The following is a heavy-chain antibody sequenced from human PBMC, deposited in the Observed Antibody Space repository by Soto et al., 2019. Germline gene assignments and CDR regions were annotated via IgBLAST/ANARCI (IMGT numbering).Heavy chain of an antibody. D-gene: IGHD2-15*01. CDR1: GYTFTNYY. J-gene: IGHJ5*02. CDR2: IDPSGGGT. Sequence: QVQLVQSGAEVKKPGASVKVSCKASGYTFTNYYMHWVRQAPGQGLEWMGIIDPSGGGTSYAQKFQGRLTMTRDTSTSTVYMELSSLRSEDTAVYYCARDRVDCSGGNCWRLVEDTWGQGTLVTVSS. V-gene: IGHV1-46*01. CDR3: ARDRVDCSGGNCWRLVEDT.